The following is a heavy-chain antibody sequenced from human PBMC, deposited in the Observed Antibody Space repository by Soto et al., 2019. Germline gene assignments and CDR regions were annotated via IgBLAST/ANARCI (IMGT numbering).Heavy chain of an antibody. CDR1: GYTFTGYY. V-gene: IGHV1-2*02. CDR3: ARGELSCDFWSGYCNYYGMDV. CDR2: INPNSGGT. D-gene: IGHD3-3*01. J-gene: IGHJ6*02. Sequence: GASVKVSCKASGYTFTGYYMHWVRQAPGQGLEWMGWINPNSGGTNYAQKFQGRVTMTRDTSISTAYMELSRLRSDDTAVYYCARGELSCDFWSGYCNYYGMDVWGQGTTVTVS.